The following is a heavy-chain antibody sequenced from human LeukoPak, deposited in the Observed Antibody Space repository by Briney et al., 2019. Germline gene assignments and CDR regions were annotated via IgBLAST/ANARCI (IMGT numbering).Heavy chain of an antibody. CDR2: ISANNGKT. Sequence: ASVKLSCKASGYNFATYGFCWVRQAPGHGLEWMGWISANNGKTNFAQKFQGRVNMTTDTSTTTAYMELTSLGPDDTAVYYCAKVAGDRLDSWGQGTLVTVSS. J-gene: IGHJ4*02. CDR3: AKVAGDRLDS. CDR1: GYNFATYG. D-gene: IGHD6-13*01. V-gene: IGHV1-18*01.